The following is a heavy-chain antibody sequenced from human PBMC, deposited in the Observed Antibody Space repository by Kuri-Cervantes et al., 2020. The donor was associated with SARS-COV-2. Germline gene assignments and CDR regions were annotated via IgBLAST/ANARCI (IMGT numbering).Heavy chain of an antibody. CDR3: TTELRYYYDSSGYQFDY. J-gene: IGHJ4*02. CDR1: GFTFSSYG. CDR2: IWYDGSNK. D-gene: IGHD3-22*01. V-gene: IGHV3-33*01. Sequence: GGSLRLSCAASGFTFSSYGMHWVRQAPGKGLEWVAVIWYDGSNKYYADSVKGRFTISRDNSKNTLYLQMNSLKTEDTAVYYCTTELRYYYDSSGYQFDYWGQGTLVTVYS.